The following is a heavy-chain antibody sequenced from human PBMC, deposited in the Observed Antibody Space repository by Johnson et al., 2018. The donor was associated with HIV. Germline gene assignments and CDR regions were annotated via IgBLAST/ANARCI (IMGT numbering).Heavy chain of an antibody. J-gene: IGHJ3*02. CDR1: GFTFISYA. CDR2: ISYDGSNK. D-gene: IGHD2-8*02. CDR3: TTDIPVIVLGGPDI. V-gene: IGHV3-30*04. Sequence: QVQLVESGEGVVQPGRSLRLSCAASGFTFISYAMHWVRQAPGKGLEWVAVISYDGSNKYYADSVKGRLTISRDSSKNTLYLQMNSLKTEDTAVYYCTTDIPVIVLGGPDICGQGTMVTVSS.